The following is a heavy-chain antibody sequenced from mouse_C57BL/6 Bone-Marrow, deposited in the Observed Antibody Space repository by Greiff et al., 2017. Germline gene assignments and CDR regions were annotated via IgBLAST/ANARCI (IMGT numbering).Heavy chain of an antibody. CDR1: GYTFTSYW. D-gene: IGHD1-1*01. J-gene: IGHJ4*01. CDR2: IDPSDSYT. Sequence: QVQLQQPGAELVMPGASVKLSCKASGYTFTSYWMHWVKQRPGQGLEWIGEIDPSDSYTNYNQKFKGKSTLTVDKSSSTAYMQLSSLTSEDSAVYYCARWNTTVYYYAMDYWGQGTSVTVSS. V-gene: IGHV1-69*01. CDR3: ARWNTTVYYYAMDY.